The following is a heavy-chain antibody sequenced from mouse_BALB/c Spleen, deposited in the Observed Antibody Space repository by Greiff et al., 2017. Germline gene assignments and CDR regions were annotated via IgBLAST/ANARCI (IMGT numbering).Heavy chain of an antibody. CDR1: GYTFTSYW. D-gene: IGHD1-1*01. V-gene: IGHV1-69*02. J-gene: IGHJ1*01. CDR2: IYPSDSYT. CDR3: TRGEYYGSSYWYFDV. Sequence: QVQLQQPGAELVRPGASVKLSCKASGYTFTSYWINWVKQRPGQGLEWIGNIYPSDSYTNYNQKFKDKATLTVDKSSSTAYMQLSSPTSEDSAVYYCTRGEYYGSSYWYFDVWGAGTTVTVSS.